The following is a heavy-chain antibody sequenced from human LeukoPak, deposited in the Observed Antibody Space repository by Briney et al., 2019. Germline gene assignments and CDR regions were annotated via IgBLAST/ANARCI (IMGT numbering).Heavy chain of an antibody. J-gene: IGHJ4*02. Sequence: PGESLRLSCAASGFTFNNYGMHWVRQAPGKGLEWVAFIRYDGSNKYYAGSVKGRFTISRDNSKNTLHLQMNNLRAEDTAVYFCAKGPNSGWYSRFDYWGQGTLVTVSS. CDR1: GFTFNNYG. CDR3: AKGPNSGWYSRFDY. D-gene: IGHD6-19*01. CDR2: IRYDGSNK. V-gene: IGHV3-30*02.